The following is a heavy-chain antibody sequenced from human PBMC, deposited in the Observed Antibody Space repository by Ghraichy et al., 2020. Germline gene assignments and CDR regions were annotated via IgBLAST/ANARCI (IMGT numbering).Heavy chain of an antibody. V-gene: IGHV3-48*02. CDR3: ARGSTVVRFYYYDGMDA. D-gene: IGHD4-23*01. Sequence: GGSLRLSCVGSGFTFSGYSLNWVRQSPGKGLEWVSYITSSSRTISYADSVKGRFTISRDNAQNSLYLQMNSLRDEATAVYFCARGSTVVRFYYYDGMDACGQGTTVTVCS. CDR1: GFTFSGYS. J-gene: IGHJ6*02. CDR2: ITSSSRTI.